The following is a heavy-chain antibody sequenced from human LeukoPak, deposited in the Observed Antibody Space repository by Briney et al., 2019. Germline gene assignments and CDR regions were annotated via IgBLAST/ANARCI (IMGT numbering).Heavy chain of an antibody. D-gene: IGHD3-10*01. Sequence: GGSLRLSCAASGFTFSSSAMSWVRQAPGKGLEWVSAISGSGGVTYYRDSVKGRFTVSRDNSKNTLYLPMNSLRAEDTALYYCAKNGSGTSRAFDVWGQGTMVTVSS. CDR1: GFTFSSSA. CDR2: ISGSGGVT. J-gene: IGHJ3*01. CDR3: AKNGSGTSRAFDV. V-gene: IGHV3-23*01.